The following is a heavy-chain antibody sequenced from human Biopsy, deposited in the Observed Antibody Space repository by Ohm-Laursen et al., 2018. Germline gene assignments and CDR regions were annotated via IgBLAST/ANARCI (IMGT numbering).Heavy chain of an antibody. CDR2: IKRDGSQS. CDR1: GFTFSTYW. D-gene: IGHD2/OR15-2a*01. Sequence: SLRLSCAASGFTFSTYWMTWVRQASGKGLEWVANIKRDGSQSNHADSVKGRFTISRDNAKNSLYLQMNSLRAEDTAVYYCTRDTTYYAGTTYYDALDVWGQGTTVTVPS. CDR3: TRDTTYYAGTTYYDALDV. J-gene: IGHJ3*01. V-gene: IGHV3-7*01.